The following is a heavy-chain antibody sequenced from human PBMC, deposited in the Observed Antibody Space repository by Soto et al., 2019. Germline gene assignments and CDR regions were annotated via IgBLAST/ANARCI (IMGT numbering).Heavy chain of an antibody. J-gene: IGHJ6*02. Sequence: QVQLVESGGGLVKPGGPLILSCAACGFTFSDYYMSWIRQAPGKGLEWVSYISGRNTYTNYADSVKGRFTVSRDNAKNSLFLEMNSLRVEDTAVYYCARDGGEIIPAAIGGGYGMDVWGQGTTVIVSS. CDR3: ARDGGEIIPAAIGGGYGMDV. CDR2: ISGRNTYT. D-gene: IGHD2-2*01. CDR1: GFTFSDYY. V-gene: IGHV3-11*06.